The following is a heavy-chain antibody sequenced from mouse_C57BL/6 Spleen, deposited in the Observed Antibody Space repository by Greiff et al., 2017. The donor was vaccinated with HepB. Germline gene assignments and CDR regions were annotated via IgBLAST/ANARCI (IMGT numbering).Heavy chain of an antibody. Sequence: QVQLQQSGAELVKPGASVKISCKASGYAFSSYWMNWVKQRPGKGLEWIGQIYPGDGDTNYNGKFKGKATLTADKSSSTAYMQLSSLTSEDSAVYFCARNGYDEDYYAMDYWGQGTSVTVSS. J-gene: IGHJ4*01. CDR2: IYPGDGDT. CDR3: ARNGYDEDYYAMDY. V-gene: IGHV1-80*01. D-gene: IGHD2-2*01. CDR1: GYAFSSYW.